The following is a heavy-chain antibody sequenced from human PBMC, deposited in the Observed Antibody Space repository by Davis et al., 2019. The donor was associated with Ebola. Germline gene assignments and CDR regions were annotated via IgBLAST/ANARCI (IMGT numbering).Heavy chain of an antibody. Sequence: MPSETLSLTCTVSGGSINNYFWSWIRQPPGKGLEWIGNIHYLGNTNYNPSLKSRVTMSVDTSKNQFSLKLSSVTAADTAVYYCARYSSSLYYYGMDVWGKGTTVTVSS. CDR2: IHYLGNT. V-gene: IGHV4-59*08. J-gene: IGHJ6*04. CDR1: GGSINNYF. CDR3: ARYSSSLYYYGMDV. D-gene: IGHD6-13*01.